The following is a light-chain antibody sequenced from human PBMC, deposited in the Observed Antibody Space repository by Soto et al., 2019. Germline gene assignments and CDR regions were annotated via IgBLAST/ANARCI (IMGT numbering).Light chain of an antibody. CDR2: EAS. J-gene: IGLJ1*01. V-gene: IGLV2-18*01. Sequence: QSALTQPPSVSGSPGQSVTISCTGTSTDFVSYNRVSWYQQPPGTAPKLIIYEASNRPSGVPGRFSGSKSGNTASLPISGLQAADEADYYCSLYTSENTYVFGTGTKLTVL. CDR1: STDFVSYNR. CDR3: SLYTSENTYV.